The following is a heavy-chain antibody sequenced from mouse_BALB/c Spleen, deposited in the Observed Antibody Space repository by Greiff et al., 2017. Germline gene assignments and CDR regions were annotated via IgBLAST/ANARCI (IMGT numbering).Heavy chain of an antibody. J-gene: IGHJ3*01. CDR3: ARQEIHYYGYGLAY. Sequence: EVKLMESGGGLVKPGGSLKLSCAASGFAFSSYDMSWVRQTPEKRLEWVAYISSGSGSTYYPDTVKGRFTISRDNAKNTLYLQMSSLKSEDTAMYYCARQEIHYYGYGLAYWGQGTLVTVSA. CDR1: GFAFSSYD. CDR2: ISSGSGST. D-gene: IGHD1-2*01. V-gene: IGHV5-12-1*01.